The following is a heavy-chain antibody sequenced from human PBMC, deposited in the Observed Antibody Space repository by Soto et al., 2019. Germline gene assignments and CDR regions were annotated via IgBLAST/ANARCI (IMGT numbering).Heavy chain of an antibody. D-gene: IGHD3-22*01. J-gene: IGHJ4*02. Sequence: PGGSLRLSCAASGFTFSSYEMQWVRQAPGKGLEWVSYISSSGSTIYYADSVKGRFTISRDNAKNSLYLQMNSLRAEDTAVYYCARRLYYYDSASGYWGQGTLVTVSS. CDR2: ISSSGSTI. CDR1: GFTFSSYE. CDR3: ARRLYYYDSASGY. V-gene: IGHV3-48*03.